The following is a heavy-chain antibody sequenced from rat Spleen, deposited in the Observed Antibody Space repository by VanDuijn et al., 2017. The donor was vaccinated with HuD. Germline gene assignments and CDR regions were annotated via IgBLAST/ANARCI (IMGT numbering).Heavy chain of an antibody. CDR1: GFTFSDYY. J-gene: IGHJ2*01. CDR2: ISYDGST. V-gene: IGHV5-29*01. D-gene: IGHD1-4*01. Sequence: EVQLVESDGGLVQPGRSLKLSCAASGFTFSDYYMAWVRQAPTKGLEWVATISYDGSTYYRDSVKGRFTISRDNAKSTLYLQMDSLRSEDTATYYCARPNYPGFNYFDYWGQGAMVTVSS. CDR3: ARPNYPGFNYFDY.